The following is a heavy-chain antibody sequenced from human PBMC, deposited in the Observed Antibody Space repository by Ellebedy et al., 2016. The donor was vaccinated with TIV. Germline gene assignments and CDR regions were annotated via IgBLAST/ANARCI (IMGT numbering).Heavy chain of an antibody. CDR1: GFTFNTYS. J-gene: IGHJ4*02. CDR3: AKQQGHPLANYHFDY. D-gene: IGHD1-7*01. V-gene: IGHV3-23*01. CDR2: ISGGGGNT. Sequence: GESLKISXAASGFTFNTYSMNWVRQAPGKGLEWVSAISGGGGNTYYADSVKGRFTISRDNSKNTLYLQMSSLRAEDTAMYYCAKQQGHPLANYHFDYWGQGTLVTVSS.